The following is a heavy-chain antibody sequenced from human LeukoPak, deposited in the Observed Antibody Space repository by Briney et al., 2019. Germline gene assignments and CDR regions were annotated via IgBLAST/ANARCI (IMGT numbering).Heavy chain of an antibody. V-gene: IGHV3-23*01. Sequence: GGSLRLSCAASGFTFSSYAMSWVRQAPGKGLEWVSAINGSGGSTYYADSVKGRFAISRDNSKNTLYLQMNSLRAEDTAVYYCAKDKGWGYSTYDYYGMDVWGQGTTVTVSS. CDR3: AKDKGWGYSTYDYYGMDV. D-gene: IGHD1-26*01. CDR2: INGSGGST. CDR1: GFTFSSYA. J-gene: IGHJ6*02.